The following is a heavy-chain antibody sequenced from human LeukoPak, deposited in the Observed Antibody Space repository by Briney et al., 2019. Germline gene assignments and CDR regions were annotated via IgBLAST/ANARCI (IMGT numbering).Heavy chain of an antibody. J-gene: IGHJ4*02. Sequence: PGRSLRLSCAASGFSFDDYGMSWVRQAPGKGLEWVSGINWNGGSTGYADSVKGRFTISRDNAKNSLYLQMNSLRAEDTALYYCARALSYYYGSGIYYFDYWGQGTLVTVSS. D-gene: IGHD3-10*01. V-gene: IGHV3-20*04. CDR1: GFSFDDYG. CDR3: ARALSYYYGSGIYYFDY. CDR2: INWNGGST.